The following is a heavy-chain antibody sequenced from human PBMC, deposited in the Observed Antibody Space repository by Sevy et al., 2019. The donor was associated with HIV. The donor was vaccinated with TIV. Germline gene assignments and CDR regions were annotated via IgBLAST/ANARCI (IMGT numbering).Heavy chain of an antibody. CDR1: GGTFSSYA. Sequence: ASVKVSCKASGGTFSSYAIHWVRQAPGQGLEWMGGIIPIFGTTNYAQKFQGRVTMTEDTSTDTAYMELSSLRSEDTAVYYCTTMEYYHNIIGSSSGDYWGQGTLVTVSS. D-gene: IGHD3-22*01. CDR2: IIPIFGTT. J-gene: IGHJ4*02. V-gene: IGHV1-69*06. CDR3: TTMEYYHNIIGSSSGDY.